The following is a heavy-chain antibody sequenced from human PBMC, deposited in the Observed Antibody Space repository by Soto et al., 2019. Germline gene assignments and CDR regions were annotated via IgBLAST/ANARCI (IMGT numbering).Heavy chain of an antibody. V-gene: IGHV4-59*01. Sequence: QMQLQESGPGLVKPSETLSLICSVSGDSITAYYLSWLRQSPGKELEWIGYIYHNGETNHNPYLKSRVTKSADTSQPQFSLRLSSVTAADTGVYYCAREKGGEFLKGPGMDVWGQGTTVIVSS. CDR1: GDSITAYY. CDR2: IYHNGET. D-gene: IGHD3-10*01. CDR3: AREKGGEFLKGPGMDV. J-gene: IGHJ6*02.